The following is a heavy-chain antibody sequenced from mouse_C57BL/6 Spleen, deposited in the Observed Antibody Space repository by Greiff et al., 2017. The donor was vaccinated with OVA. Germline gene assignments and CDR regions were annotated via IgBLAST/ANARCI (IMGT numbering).Heavy chain of an antibody. CDR1: GYTFTDYE. Sequence: QVHVKQSGAELVRPGASVTLSCKASGYTFTDYEMHWVKQTPVHGLEWIGAIDPETGGTAYNQKFKGKAILTADKSSSTAYMELRSLTSEDSAVYYCTRCPYYYGSSYPYFDYWGQGTTLTVSS. J-gene: IGHJ2*01. CDR3: TRCPYYYGSSYPYFDY. V-gene: IGHV1-15*01. CDR2: IDPETGGT. D-gene: IGHD1-1*01.